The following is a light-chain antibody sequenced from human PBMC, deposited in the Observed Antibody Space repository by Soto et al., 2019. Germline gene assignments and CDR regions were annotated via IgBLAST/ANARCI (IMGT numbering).Light chain of an antibody. J-gene: IGKJ2*01. CDR2: DIS. CDR1: QSISNY. Sequence: EIVLTQSPATLSLSPGERATLSCTASQSISNYLAWYQRKPGQAPRPLIYDISNRATGIPARFSGSGSGTDFALTVSRLESEDFAVYYCQRRSDLQFTFGQGTKLEVQ. CDR3: QRRSDLQFT. V-gene: IGKV3-11*01.